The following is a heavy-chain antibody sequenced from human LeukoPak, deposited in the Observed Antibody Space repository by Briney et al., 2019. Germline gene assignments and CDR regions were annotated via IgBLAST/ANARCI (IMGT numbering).Heavy chain of an antibody. CDR2: ITNNGGGT. CDR1: GFTFSGYA. D-gene: IGHD3-22*01. J-gene: IGHJ4*02. CDR3: AKDVHASSGYYLDY. Sequence: GGSLRLSCAASGFTFSGYAMNWVRQAPGKGLEWVSAITNNGGGTYYADSVKGRFTISRDNSKNTLYLQMNSLRAEDTAIYYCAKDVHASSGYYLDYWGQGTLVTVSS. V-gene: IGHV3-23*01.